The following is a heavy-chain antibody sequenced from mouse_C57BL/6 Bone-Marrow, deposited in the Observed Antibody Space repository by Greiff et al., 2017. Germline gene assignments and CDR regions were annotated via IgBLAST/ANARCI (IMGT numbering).Heavy chain of an antibody. J-gene: IGHJ3*01. V-gene: IGHV1-81*01. D-gene: IGHD4-1*02. CDR2: IYPRSGNT. CDR3: ARTTGSWFAY. Sequence: VKLQESGAELARPGASVKLSCTASGYTFTSYGISWVKQRTGQGLEWIGEIYPRSGNTYYNEKFKGKATLTADKSSTTAYMELRSLTSEDSAVYFCARTTGSWFAYWGQGTLVTVSA. CDR1: GYTFTSYG.